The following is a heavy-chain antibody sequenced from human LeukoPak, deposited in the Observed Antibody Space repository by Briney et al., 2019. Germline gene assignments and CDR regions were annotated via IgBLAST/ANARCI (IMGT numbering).Heavy chain of an antibody. V-gene: IGHV1-2*02. CDR1: GYSFTDYY. CDR3: ARADRLHGGAYLIGP. CDR2: INPNSGGT. Sequence: ASVTVSFKTSGYSFTDYYMHWVRQAPGQGLEWMGWINPNSGGTSSAQKFQGRVTMTRDTSITTVYMEVSWLTSDDTAIYYCARADRLHGGAYLIGPWGQGTLVTVSS. D-gene: IGHD2-21*01. J-gene: IGHJ5*02.